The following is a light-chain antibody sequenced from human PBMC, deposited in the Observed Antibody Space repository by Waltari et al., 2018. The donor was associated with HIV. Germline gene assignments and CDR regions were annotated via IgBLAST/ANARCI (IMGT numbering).Light chain of an antibody. CDR3: QQYAGSPLT. CDR2: GAS. Sequence: EIVLTQSPGTLSLSPGERATLSCRASQSVTTYLAWYQQKPGLAPRLLIYGASSRATGIPDRFSGSGSGTDFTLTISRLEPEDFAMFYCQQYAGSPLTFGGGTKVEIK. V-gene: IGKV3-20*01. CDR1: QSVTTY. J-gene: IGKJ4*01.